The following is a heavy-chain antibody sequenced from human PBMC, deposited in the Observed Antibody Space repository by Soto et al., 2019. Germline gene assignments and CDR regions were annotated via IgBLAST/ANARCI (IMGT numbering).Heavy chain of an antibody. J-gene: IGHJ4*02. CDR1: GYTFASYA. CDR3: ARDPPPPDY. V-gene: IGHV1-18*01. CDR2: ISAYNGNT. Sequence: QVQLVQSGAEVKKPGASVKVSCKASGYTFASYAISWMRQAPGQGLEWMGWISAYNGNTNYAQKLQGRVTMPTDTSPSTAYMELRSLRYDDTTVYYCARDPPPPDYWGQGTLVTVSS.